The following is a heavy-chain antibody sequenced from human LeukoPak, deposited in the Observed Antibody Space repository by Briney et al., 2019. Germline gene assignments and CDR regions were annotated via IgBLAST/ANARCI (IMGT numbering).Heavy chain of an antibody. V-gene: IGHV1-69*13. J-gene: IGHJ4*02. Sequence: ASVKVSCKASGGTFSSYAISWVRQAPGQRLEWMGGIIPIFGTANYAQKFQGRVTITADESTSTAYMELSSLRSEDTAVYYCARGAAVAGTFDYWGQGTLVTVSS. CDR3: ARGAAVAGTFDY. D-gene: IGHD6-19*01. CDR2: IIPIFGTA. CDR1: GGTFSSYA.